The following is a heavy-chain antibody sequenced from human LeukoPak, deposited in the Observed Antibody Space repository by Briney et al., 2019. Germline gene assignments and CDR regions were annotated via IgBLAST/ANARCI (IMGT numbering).Heavy chain of an antibody. Sequence: SETLSLTCTVSGGSISSYYWSWIRQPPGKGLEWIGYIYYSGSTNYNPSLKSRVSISVDTSKNQFSLKLSSVTAADTAVYYCARVSSTYYYGSGSYGWSDPWGQGTLVTVSS. J-gene: IGHJ5*02. D-gene: IGHD3-10*01. CDR3: ARVSSTYYYGSGSYGWSDP. CDR1: GGSISSYY. V-gene: IGHV4-59*01. CDR2: IYYSGST.